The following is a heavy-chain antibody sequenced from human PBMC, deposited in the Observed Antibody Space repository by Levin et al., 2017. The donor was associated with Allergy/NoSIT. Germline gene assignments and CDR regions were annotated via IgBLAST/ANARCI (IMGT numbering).Heavy chain of an antibody. CDR1: GGSVSSGTYY. V-gene: IGHV4-61*01. Sequence: SETLSLTCTVSGGSVSSGTYYWSWIRQPPGKGLEWIGYINYRGGTNYNPSLKSRVTISVDTSKNEFSLKLTSVTADTAVYYCARNRIIVSGGKDYYYGMDVWGQGTTVTVSS. CDR2: INYRGGT. CDR3: ARNRIIVSGGKDYYYGMDV. J-gene: IGHJ6*02. D-gene: IGHD5/OR15-5a*01.